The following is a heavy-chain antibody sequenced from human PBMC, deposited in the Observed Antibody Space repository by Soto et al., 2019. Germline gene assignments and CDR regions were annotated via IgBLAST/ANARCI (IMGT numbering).Heavy chain of an antibody. Sequence: QPGGSLRLSCAASGFTLTNYAMHWVRQAPGKGLEWVALISFDGSNKYYADSVKGRFTISRDNSKNTLYLQVNSLRAEDTAVYYCARDTTGTTGVDYWGQGTLVTVSS. V-gene: IGHV3-30-3*01. CDR3: ARDTTGTTGVDY. D-gene: IGHD1-7*01. J-gene: IGHJ4*02. CDR1: GFTLTNYA. CDR2: ISFDGSNK.